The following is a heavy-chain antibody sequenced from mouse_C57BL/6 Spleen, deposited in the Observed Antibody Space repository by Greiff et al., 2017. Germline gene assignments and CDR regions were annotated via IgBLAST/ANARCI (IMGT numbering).Heavy chain of an antibody. V-gene: IGHV1-78*01. D-gene: IGHD1-1*01. CDR3: ARIYYYGSRYYAMDY. CDR2: IYPRDGST. CDR1: GYTFTDHT. J-gene: IGHJ4*01. Sequence: QVQLQQSDAELVKPGASVKISCKVSGYTFTDHTIHWMKQRPEQGLEWIGYIYPRDGSTKYNEKFKGKATLTADKSSSTAYMQLNSLTSEDSAVYFCARIYYYGSRYYAMDYWGQGTSVTVSS.